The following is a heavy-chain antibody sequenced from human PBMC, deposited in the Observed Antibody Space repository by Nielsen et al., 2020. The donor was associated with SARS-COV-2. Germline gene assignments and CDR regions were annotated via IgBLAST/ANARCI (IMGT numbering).Heavy chain of an antibody. CDR3: ARGKGIAAALAYYYYGMDV. D-gene: IGHD6-13*01. Sequence: ASVKVSCKASGYTFTSYHLHWVRQAPGQGLDWMGIINPSGGSTSYAQKFQGRVTMTRDTSTSTVYMELSSLRSEDTAVYYCARGKGIAAALAYYYYGMDVWGQGTTVTVSS. CDR1: GYTFTSYH. J-gene: IGHJ6*02. CDR2: INPSGGST. V-gene: IGHV1-46*01.